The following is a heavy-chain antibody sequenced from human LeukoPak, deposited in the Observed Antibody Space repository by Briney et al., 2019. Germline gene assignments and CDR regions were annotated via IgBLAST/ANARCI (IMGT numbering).Heavy chain of an antibody. J-gene: IGHJ4*02. D-gene: IGHD3-10*01. CDR2: VNYRAAT. Sequence: PSETLSLTCTVSGGSISSFTYYWGWIRQPPGKGLEWIGNVNYRAATSYNPSLSRRLTISRDTSLNQFSLTLSSVTAADTAVYYCVTQVLVGGVRGSDYFDSWGQGTLVTVSS. V-gene: IGHV4-39*01. CDR1: GGSISSFTYY. CDR3: VTQVLVGGVRGSDYFDS.